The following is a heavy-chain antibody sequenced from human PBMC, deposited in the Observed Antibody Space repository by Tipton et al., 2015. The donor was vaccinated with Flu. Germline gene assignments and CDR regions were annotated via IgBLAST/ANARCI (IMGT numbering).Heavy chain of an antibody. CDR3: ARDACVTSWSPECGMDV. CDR1: GASIRSHY. J-gene: IGHJ6*02. D-gene: IGHD2-2*01. Sequence: TLSLTCTVSGASIRSHYWSWVRQTPGRGLEWIGYIYYKTTKYNPSLESRVTMSVDTSKNHLSLRLDSVTAADTAVYYCARDACVTSWSPECGMDVWGQGTTVTV. CDR2: IYYKTT. V-gene: IGHV4-59*11.